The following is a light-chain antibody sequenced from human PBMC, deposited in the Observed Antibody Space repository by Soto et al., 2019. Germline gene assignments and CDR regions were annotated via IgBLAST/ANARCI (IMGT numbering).Light chain of an antibody. V-gene: IGKV3D-15*01. Sequence: EIVMTQSPATLSVSPGERATLSCRASQSVSNNLAWYQQKPGQASRLLIYGASTRATGIPARFSGSGSGTEFTLTISSLQSEDFAVYYCQQYNNWPPLTFGGGTKVEIK. CDR2: GAS. CDR3: QQYNNWPPLT. J-gene: IGKJ4*01. CDR1: QSVSNN.